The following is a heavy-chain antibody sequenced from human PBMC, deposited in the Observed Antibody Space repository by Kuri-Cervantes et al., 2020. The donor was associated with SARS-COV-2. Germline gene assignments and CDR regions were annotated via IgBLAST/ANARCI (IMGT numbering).Heavy chain of an antibody. CDR3: ARVVPAAVFNY. V-gene: IGHV4-4*07. Sequence: GSLRLSCTVSGGSISSYYWSWIRQPAGKGLEWIGRIYTSGSTNYNPSLKSRVTMSVDTSKDQFSLKLSSVTAADTAVYYCARVVPAAVFNYWGQGPLAT. J-gene: IGHJ4*02. CDR2: IYTSGST. CDR1: GGSISSYY. D-gene: IGHD2-2*01.